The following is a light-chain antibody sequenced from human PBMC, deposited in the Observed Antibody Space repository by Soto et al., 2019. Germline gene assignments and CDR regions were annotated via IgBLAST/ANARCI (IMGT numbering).Light chain of an antibody. Sequence: QSALTQPPSASGSPGQSVTISCTGTSSDVGGYNYVSWYQQHPGKAPKLMIYEVTKRPSGVPDRFSGSKSGNTASLTVSGLQAEDEADYYCSSYAGSNNLGVLGTGAKLPVL. CDR1: SSDVGGYNY. CDR3: SSYAGSNNLGV. CDR2: EVT. J-gene: IGLJ1*01. V-gene: IGLV2-8*01.